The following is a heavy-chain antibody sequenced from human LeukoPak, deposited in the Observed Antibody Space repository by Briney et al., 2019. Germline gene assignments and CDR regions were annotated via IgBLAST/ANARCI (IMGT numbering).Heavy chain of an antibody. CDR1: GFTFSSYA. V-gene: IGHV3-64*01. D-gene: IGHD3-10*01. CDR2: ISRNGGST. Sequence: GGSLRLSCAASGFTFSSYAMPWVRQAPGKGLEYVSAISRNGGSTYYANSVKGRFTISRDNSKNMLYVQMGGLKSEEMGVYFCARAHEGNDGFCDWGQGAIVTV. CDR3: ARAHEGNDGFCD. J-gene: IGHJ4*02.